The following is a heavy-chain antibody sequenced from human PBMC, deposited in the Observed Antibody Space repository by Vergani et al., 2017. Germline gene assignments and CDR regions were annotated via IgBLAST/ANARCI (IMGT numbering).Heavy chain of an antibody. Sequence: EVQLVESGGGLVQPGGSLRLSCAASGFTVSSNYMRWVRQAPGKGLEWVSAISGSGGRTYYADSVKGRFTITRDNSKNTLYLQMNSLRAEDTAVYYCAKCSSSFVFDYWGQGTLVTVSS. V-gene: IGHV3-23*04. CDR3: AKCSSSFVFDY. J-gene: IGHJ4*02. CDR1: GFTVSSNY. CDR2: ISGSGGRT. D-gene: IGHD6-6*01.